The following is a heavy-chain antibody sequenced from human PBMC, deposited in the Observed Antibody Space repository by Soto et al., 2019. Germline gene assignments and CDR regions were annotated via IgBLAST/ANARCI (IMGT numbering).Heavy chain of an antibody. J-gene: IGHJ4*02. V-gene: IGHV1-69*19. D-gene: IGHD3-3*02. CDR3: ARSAIPIFGVVKVFVPYFDY. CDR1: GGTFSSYA. CDR2: IIPIFGTA. Sequence: QVQLVQSGAEVKKPGSSVKVSCKASGGTFSSYAISWVRQAPGQGLEWMGGIIPIFGTANYAQKFQGRVTIPADESTSTAYMELSSLRSEDTAVYYCARSAIPIFGVVKVFVPYFDYWGQGTLVTVSS.